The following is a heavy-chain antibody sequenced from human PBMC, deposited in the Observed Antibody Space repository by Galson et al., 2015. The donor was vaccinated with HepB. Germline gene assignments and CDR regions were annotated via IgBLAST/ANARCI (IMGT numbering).Heavy chain of an antibody. CDR2: IYYSGST. D-gene: IGHD3-22*01. CDR1: GGSISSSSYY. CDR3: AQTQGVDGGYYDSSGYYGGYFQH. Sequence: SETLSLTCTVSGGSISSSSYYWGWIRQPPGKGLEWIGSIYYSGSTYYNPSLKSRVTISVDTSKNQFSLKLSSVTAADTAVYYCAQTQGVDGGYYDSSGYYGGYFQHWGQGTLVTVSS. V-gene: IGHV4-39*01. J-gene: IGHJ1*01.